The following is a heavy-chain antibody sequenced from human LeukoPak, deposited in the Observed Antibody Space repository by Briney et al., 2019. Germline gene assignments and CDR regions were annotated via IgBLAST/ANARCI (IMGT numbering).Heavy chain of an antibody. V-gene: IGHV3-21*01. Sequence: GGSLRLSCAASGFTFSSYSMNWVRQAPGKGLEWVSSISSSSSYIYYADSVKGRFTISRDNAKNSLYLQMNSLRAEDTAVYYCARVNSGYGAFDIWGQGTMVTVSS. J-gene: IGHJ3*02. CDR2: ISSSSSYI. CDR3: ARVNSGYGAFDI. CDR1: GFTFSSYS. D-gene: IGHD5-12*01.